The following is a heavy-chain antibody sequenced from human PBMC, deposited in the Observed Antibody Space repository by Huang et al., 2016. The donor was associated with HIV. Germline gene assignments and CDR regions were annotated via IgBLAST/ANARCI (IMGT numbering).Heavy chain of an antibody. Sequence: QVQLVQSGAEVKKPGASVKVSCKASGFKFTNCDFNWVRQASGQGLEWMGWMNSNSGNTGYAQKFQGRGTITRNTSITTAYMELSSLRSEDTAVYYCARARGYYFDGTGYYSRYYFDYWGQGTLVTVSS. V-gene: IGHV1-8*03. CDR2: MNSNSGNT. CDR1: GFKFTNCD. J-gene: IGHJ4*02. CDR3: ARARGYYFDGTGYYSRYYFDY. D-gene: IGHD3-22*01.